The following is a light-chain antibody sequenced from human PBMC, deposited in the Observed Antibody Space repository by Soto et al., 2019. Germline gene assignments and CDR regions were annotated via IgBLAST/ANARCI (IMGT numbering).Light chain of an antibody. Sequence: IRLTQSPASLSVSFGDRVTISCRASQSIKSWLAWYQQKPVKVPKLLIYDASNLESGVPARFSGSGSGTEFILTISSVESEDFAIYYCQQHNDWPTFGQGTRLEIK. CDR1: QSIKSW. CDR2: DAS. V-gene: IGKV1-5*01. J-gene: IGKJ5*01. CDR3: QQHNDWPT.